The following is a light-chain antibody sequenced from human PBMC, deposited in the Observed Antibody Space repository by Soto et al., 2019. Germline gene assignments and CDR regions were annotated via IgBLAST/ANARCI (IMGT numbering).Light chain of an antibody. Sequence: QSALTQPTSLSGSPGQSITLSCTVTSSDIGHYYYVSWYQQHPGKAPKLMMYHVTYRPSGVSNRYSGSTCGNWASLTRSGLQADDEDDYYCCSLTSSHTYGFGSGTKVTVL. CDR3: CSLTSSHTYG. V-gene: IGLV2-14*03. CDR1: SSDIGHYYY. CDR2: HVT. J-gene: IGLJ1*01.